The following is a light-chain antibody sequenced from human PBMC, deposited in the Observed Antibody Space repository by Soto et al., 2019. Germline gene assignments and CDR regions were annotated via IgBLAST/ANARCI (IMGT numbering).Light chain of an antibody. CDR1: QSVSDMY. CDR2: AS. Sequence: EIVLTQSPGTLSLSPGERATLSFRASQSVSDMYLAWYQQKPRQAPRLLTYASNRATGIPDRFSGSGSGTDFTLTISRLEPDDFAVYYCQHYGTSSLFGPGTKVEIK. J-gene: IGKJ3*01. V-gene: IGKV3-20*01. CDR3: QHYGTSSL.